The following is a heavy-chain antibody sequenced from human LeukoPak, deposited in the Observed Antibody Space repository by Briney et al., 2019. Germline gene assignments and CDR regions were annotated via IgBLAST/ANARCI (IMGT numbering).Heavy chain of an antibody. CDR1: GFTVSSNY. CDR2: IYSGGST. Sequence: GGSLRLSCAASGFTVSSNYMSWVRQAPGKGLEWVSVIYSGGSTYYADSVKGRFTISRDNSKNTLYLQMNSLRAEDTAVYYCARDHSGYYYNYWGQGTLVTVSS. CDR3: ARDHSGYYYNY. J-gene: IGHJ4*02. D-gene: IGHD3-22*01. V-gene: IGHV3-66*01.